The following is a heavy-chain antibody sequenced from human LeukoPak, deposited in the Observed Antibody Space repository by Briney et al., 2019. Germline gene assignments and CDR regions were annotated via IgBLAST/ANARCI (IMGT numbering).Heavy chain of an antibody. Sequence: SETLSLTCAVYGGSFSGYYWSWIRQPPGKGLEWIGEINHSGSTNYNPSLKSRVTISVDTSKNQFSLKLSSVTAADTAVYYCAKSRGQGNYRNWFDPWGQGTLVTVSS. J-gene: IGHJ5*02. V-gene: IGHV4-34*01. D-gene: IGHD3-10*01. CDR3: AKSRGQGNYRNWFDP. CDR1: GGSFSGYY. CDR2: INHSGST.